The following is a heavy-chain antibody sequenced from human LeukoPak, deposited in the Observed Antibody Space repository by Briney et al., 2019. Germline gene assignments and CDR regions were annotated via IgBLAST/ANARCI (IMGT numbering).Heavy chain of an antibody. CDR2: IYHSGST. CDR3: ARDHKAGRFVYGMDV. CDR1: GYSISSGYY. Sequence: SETLSLTCAVSGYSISSGYYWGWIRQPPGKGLEWIGSIYHSGSTYYNPSLKSRVTISVDTSKNQFSLKLSSVTAADTAVYYCARDHKAGRFVYGMDVWGKGTTVTVSS. V-gene: IGHV4-38-2*02. J-gene: IGHJ6*04. D-gene: IGHD2-15*01.